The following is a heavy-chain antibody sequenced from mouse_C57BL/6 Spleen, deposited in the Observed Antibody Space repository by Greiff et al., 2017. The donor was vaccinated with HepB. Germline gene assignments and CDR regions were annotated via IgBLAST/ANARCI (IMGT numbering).Heavy chain of an antibody. V-gene: IGHV1-76*01. J-gene: IGHJ2*01. CDR1: GYTFTDYY. Sequence: VQLQQSGAELVRPGASVKLSCKASGYTFTDYYINWVKQRPGQGLEWIARIYPGSGNTYYNEKFKGKATLTAEKSSSTAYMQLSSQTSEDSSVYFCARSGSSPYYFDYWGQGTTLTVSS. D-gene: IGHD1-1*01. CDR3: ARSGSSPYYFDY. CDR2: IYPGSGNT.